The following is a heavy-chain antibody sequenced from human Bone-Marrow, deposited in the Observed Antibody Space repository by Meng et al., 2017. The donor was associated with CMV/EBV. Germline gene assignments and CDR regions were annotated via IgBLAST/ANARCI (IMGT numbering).Heavy chain of an antibody. Sequence: GGNFNSYAISCGRQAPGRGLEWMGGIIPIFGTANYAQKFQGRVRITTDESTSTAYMELSSLRSEDTAVYYCARVGSSGYYHGGFFDYWGQGTLVTVSS. D-gene: IGHD3-22*01. CDR1: GGNFNSYA. CDR2: IIPIFGTA. CDR3: ARVGSSGYYHGGFFDY. J-gene: IGHJ4*02. V-gene: IGHV1-69*05.